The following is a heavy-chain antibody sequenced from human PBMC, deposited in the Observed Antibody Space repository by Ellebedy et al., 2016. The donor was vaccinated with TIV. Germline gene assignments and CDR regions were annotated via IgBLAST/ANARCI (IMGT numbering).Heavy chain of an antibody. V-gene: IGHV3-9*01. CDR3: ARGGTAETNSHLDH. CDR1: GFNFDEYA. D-gene: IGHD1/OR15-1a*01. Sequence: SLKISCAVSGFNFDEYAMHWVRQAPGKGLEWVSGISWNSGSTNYADSVKGRFTISRDNAKNSLYLQMNSLRAEDTALYYCARGGTAETNSHLDHWGQGTLVTVSS. CDR2: ISWNSGST. J-gene: IGHJ4*02.